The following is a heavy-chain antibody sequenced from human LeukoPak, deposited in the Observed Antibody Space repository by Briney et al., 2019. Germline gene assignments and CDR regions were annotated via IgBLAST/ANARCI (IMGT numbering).Heavy chain of an antibody. CDR1: GYSFTNYW. V-gene: IGHV5-51*01. CDR3: ASAGITAAFDV. CDR2: IYPGDSDT. D-gene: IGHD1-20*01. Sequence: GESLQISCQGSGYSFTNYWIGWVRQMPGKGLEWMGIIYPGDSDTRYSPSFQGQVTISADKSISTAYLQWSSLKASDTAIYFCASAGITAAFDVWGQGTVVTVSS. J-gene: IGHJ3*01.